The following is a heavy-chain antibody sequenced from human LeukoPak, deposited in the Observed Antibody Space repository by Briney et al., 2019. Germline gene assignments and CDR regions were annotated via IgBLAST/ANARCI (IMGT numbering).Heavy chain of an antibody. CDR3: ANRMTF. Sequence: GGSLRLSCAASGVTVSRDYMSWGRQAPGKGLEWVSVIYSDGKTYYADSVKGRFTISRHNSKNTLFLQMDSLRTEDTAIYYCANRMTFGGQGTLVTVSS. V-gene: IGHV3-53*04. J-gene: IGHJ4*02. CDR1: GVTVSRDY. CDR2: IYSDGKT. D-gene: IGHD1-14*01.